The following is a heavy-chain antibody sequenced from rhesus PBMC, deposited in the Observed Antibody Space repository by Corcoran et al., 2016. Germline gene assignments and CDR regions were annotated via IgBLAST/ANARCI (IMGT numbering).Heavy chain of an antibody. V-gene: IGHV4-169*01. J-gene: IGHJ4*01. Sequence: QLQLQESGPGLVKPSETLSVACAVSGTSIASHYRGWIRQPPGTGLEWIARFSGRGSGAYYIPSLMSRVTLSVDTAKNQVSLNLISVTAADTAVYYCGRYIVSVGNFDYWGQGVLVTVSS. CDR1: GTSIASHY. CDR3: GRYIVSVGNFDY. CDR2: FSGRGSGA. D-gene: IGHD1-44*01.